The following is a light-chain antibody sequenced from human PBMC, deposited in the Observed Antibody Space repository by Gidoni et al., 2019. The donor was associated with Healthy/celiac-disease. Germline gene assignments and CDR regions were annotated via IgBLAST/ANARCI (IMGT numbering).Light chain of an antibody. J-gene: IGKJ4*01. V-gene: IGKV1-5*03. CDR2: KAS. Sequence: DIQMTQSPSTLSASEGARVTITCRASQSISSWRDWYQQKPGKALKLLIYKASSLESGVPSRFSGSGSGTEFTLTISSLQPDDFATYYCQQYNSYSLTFGGGTKVEIK. CDR3: QQYNSYSLT. CDR1: QSISSW.